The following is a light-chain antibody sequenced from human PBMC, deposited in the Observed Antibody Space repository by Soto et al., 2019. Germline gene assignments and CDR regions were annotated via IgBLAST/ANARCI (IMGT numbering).Light chain of an antibody. CDR3: SSYTSGSTLYV. V-gene: IGLV2-14*01. Sequence: QSVLTQPASVSGSPGQSITISCTGTSSDVGGYNYVCWYQQHPGKAPKLMIYEVSNRSSGVSTRFSGSKSGNTASLTISGLQAEDEADYYCSSYTSGSTLYVFGTGTKVTVL. J-gene: IGLJ1*01. CDR2: EVS. CDR1: SSDVGGYNY.